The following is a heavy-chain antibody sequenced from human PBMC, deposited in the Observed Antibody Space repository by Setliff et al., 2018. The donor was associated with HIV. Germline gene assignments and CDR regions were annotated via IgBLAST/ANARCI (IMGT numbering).Heavy chain of an antibody. CDR2: INTDNGYT. J-gene: IGHJ4*02. CDR3: SVGAGGGGY. D-gene: IGHD3-10*01. Sequence: ASVKVSCKASGYTFTYYPMHWVRQAPGQRLEWMGWINTDNGYTKYSQKFQGRVTITGDTSASTAYMELSSLRSEDTAVYYCSVGAGGGGYWGQGTQVTVSS. V-gene: IGHV1-3*04. CDR1: GYTFTYYP.